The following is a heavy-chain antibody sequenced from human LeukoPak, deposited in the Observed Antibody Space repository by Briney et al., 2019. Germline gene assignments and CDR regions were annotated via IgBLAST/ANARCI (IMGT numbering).Heavy chain of an antibody. CDR3: ARDLRGDFGVVIPS. V-gene: IGHV3-30*02. Sequence: PGGSLRLSCAASAFTFSSYGMHWVRQAPGKGLEWVTFIRYGGSNKDYADSVKGRFTISRDNSKNTLYLQMNSLRTEDTAVYYCARDLRGDFGVVIPSWGQGTLVTVSS. CDR2: IRYGGSNK. CDR1: AFTFSSYG. J-gene: IGHJ4*02. D-gene: IGHD3-3*01.